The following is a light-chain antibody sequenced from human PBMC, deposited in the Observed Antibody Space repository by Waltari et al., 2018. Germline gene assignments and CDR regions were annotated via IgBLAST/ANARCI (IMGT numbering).Light chain of an antibody. Sequence: QSALTQPASVSGSPGQSITISCTGNISSVGGYSLVSWYQQYPGKAPKLILYEGTKRPSGVSNRFSGSQSGNTASLTISGLQPEDEADYHCSSYAGTSTYVFATGTKVTVL. J-gene: IGLJ1*01. CDR3: SSYAGTSTYV. V-gene: IGLV2-23*01. CDR2: EGT. CDR1: ISSVGGYSL.